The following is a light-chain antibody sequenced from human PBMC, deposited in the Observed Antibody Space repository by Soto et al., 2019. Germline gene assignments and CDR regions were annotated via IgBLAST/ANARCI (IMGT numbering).Light chain of an antibody. CDR2: DAS. Sequence: EIVLTQSPATLSLSPGESATLSCRASQSIGSYLAWYQQRPGQPPRLLIYDASNRATGTPARFSGSGSGTDFTLTISSLEPEDFAVYYCQQRNNWQAFGQGTRLEMK. J-gene: IGKJ5*01. CDR1: QSIGSY. V-gene: IGKV3-11*01. CDR3: QQRNNWQA.